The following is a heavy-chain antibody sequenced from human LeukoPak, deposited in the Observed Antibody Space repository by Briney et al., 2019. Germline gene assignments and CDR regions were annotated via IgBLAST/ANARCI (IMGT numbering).Heavy chain of an antibody. V-gene: IGHV4-4*07. J-gene: IGHJ4*02. CDR1: GGSISSYY. CDR3: ARGGITYYDSSGLDY. CDR2: IYTSGST. Sequence: SETLSLTCTVSGGSISSYYWSWIRQPAGKRLKWIGRIYTSGSTNYNPSLKSRVTMSVDTSKNQFSLKLSSVTAADTAVYYCARGGITYYDSSGLDYWGQGTLVTVSS. D-gene: IGHD3-22*01.